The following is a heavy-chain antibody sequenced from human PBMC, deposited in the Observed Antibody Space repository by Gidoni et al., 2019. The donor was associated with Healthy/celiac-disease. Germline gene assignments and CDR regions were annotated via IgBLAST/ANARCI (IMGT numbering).Heavy chain of an antibody. CDR1: GGTFSSSA. CDR2: IIPIFGTA. CDR3: ATNRPTGDFWSQTTENNWFDP. V-gene: IGHV1-69*01. Sequence: QVQLVQSGAEVKKPGSSVKVSCTASGGTFSSSAISWVRQAPGQGLEWMGGIIPIFGTANYAQKFQGRVTITADESTSTAYMELSSLRSEDTAVYYCATNRPTGDFWSQTTENNWFDPWGQGTLVTVSS. J-gene: IGHJ5*02. D-gene: IGHD3-3*01.